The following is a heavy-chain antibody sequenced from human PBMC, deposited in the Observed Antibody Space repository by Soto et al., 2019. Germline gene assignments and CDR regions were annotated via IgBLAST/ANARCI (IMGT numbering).Heavy chain of an antibody. CDR1: GGSVSSGSYY. J-gene: IGHJ4*02. CDR3: ARSYRGSYYHSY. CDR2: IYYSGST. Sequence: SETLSLTCTVSGGSVSSGSYYWSWIRQPPGKGLEWIGYIYYSGSTNYNPSLKSRVTISVDTSKNQFSLKLSSVTAADTAVYYCARSYRGSYYHSYWGQGTLVTVSS. V-gene: IGHV4-61*01. D-gene: IGHD1-26*01.